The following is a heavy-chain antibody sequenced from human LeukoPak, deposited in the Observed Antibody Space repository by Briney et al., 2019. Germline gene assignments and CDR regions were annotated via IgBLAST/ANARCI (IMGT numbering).Heavy chain of an antibody. D-gene: IGHD4-11*01. V-gene: IGHV1-8*01. J-gene: IGHJ6*02. Sequence: ASVKVSCKASGYTFSSYDINWVRQVTGQGLEWMGWMNPNSGNTGYAQNFQGRVTMTRNTSINTAYMELSSLRPDDTAVYFCAKASNHYYYYALDVWGQGTTVTVSS. CDR1: GYTFSSYD. CDR2: MNPNSGNT. CDR3: AKASNHYYYYALDV.